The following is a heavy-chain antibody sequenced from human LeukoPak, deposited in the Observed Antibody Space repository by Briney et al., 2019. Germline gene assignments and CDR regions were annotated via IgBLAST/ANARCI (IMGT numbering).Heavy chain of an antibody. CDR3: AKAIRGHYYGSGSYYQFDY. CDR2: ISGSGGST. J-gene: IGHJ4*02. CDR1: GFTFTSYH. Sequence: GGSLRLSCAASGFTFTSYHMNWVRQAPGKGLEWVSAISGSGGSTYYADSVKGRFTISRDNSKNTLYLQMNSLRAEDTAVYYCAKAIRGHYYGSGSYYQFDYWGQGTLVTVSS. D-gene: IGHD3-10*01. V-gene: IGHV3-23*01.